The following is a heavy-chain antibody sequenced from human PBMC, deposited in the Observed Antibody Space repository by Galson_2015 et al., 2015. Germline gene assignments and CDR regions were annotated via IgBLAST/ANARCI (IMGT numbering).Heavy chain of an antibody. CDR2: IKQDGSEK. Sequence: SLRLSCAVSGFTFSNYWMSWVRQAPGKGLEWVANIKQDGSEKKYVDSVKGRFTISRDNAKNSLFLQMYSLRVEDTAVYFCAGDRNSPGRSYYYYMDVWGKGTTVIVS. CDR1: GFTFSNYW. CDR3: AGDRNSPGRSYYYYMDV. J-gene: IGHJ6*03. D-gene: IGHD4-23*01. V-gene: IGHV3-7*04.